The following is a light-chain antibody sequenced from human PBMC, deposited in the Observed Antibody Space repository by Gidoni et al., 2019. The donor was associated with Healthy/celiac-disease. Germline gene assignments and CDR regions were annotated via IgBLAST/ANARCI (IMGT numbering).Light chain of an antibody. CDR3: QQYYSTPYT. Sequence: DIVMTQSPDSLAVSLGERATSNCKSSQSVLYSSNNKNYLAWYQQKPGQPPKLLIYLASTRESGVPDRFSGSGSGTDFTLTISSLQAEDVAVYYCQQYYSTPYTLGQGTKLEIK. CDR1: QSVLYSSNNKNY. CDR2: LAS. J-gene: IGKJ2*01. V-gene: IGKV4-1*01.